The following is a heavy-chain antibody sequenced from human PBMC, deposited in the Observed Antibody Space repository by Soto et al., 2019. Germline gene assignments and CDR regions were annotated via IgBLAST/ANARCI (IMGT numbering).Heavy chain of an antibody. J-gene: IGHJ6*02. CDR3: ARSGSAASYYSGMDV. CDR2: INPNSGGT. Sequence: ASVKVSCKASGYTFTGYYMHWVRQAPGQGLEWMGWINPNSGGTNYAQKFQGWVTMTRDTSISTAYMELSRLRSDDTAVYYCARSGSAASYYSGMDVWGQGTTVTVSS. D-gene: IGHD2-2*01. V-gene: IGHV1-2*04. CDR1: GYTFTGYY.